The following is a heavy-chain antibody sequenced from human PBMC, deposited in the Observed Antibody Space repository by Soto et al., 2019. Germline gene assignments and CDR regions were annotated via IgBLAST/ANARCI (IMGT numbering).Heavy chain of an antibody. J-gene: IGHJ2*01. CDR3: ARREADYGRAHYGDYKDWYFDL. V-gene: IGHV4-39*01. Sequence: QLQLQESGPGLVKPSETLSLTCTVSGGSISSSSYYWGWIRQPPGKGLEWIGSIYYSGSTYYNPSLKSRVTISVDTSKNQFSLKLSSVTAADTAVYYCARREADYGRAHYGDYKDWYFDLWGRGTLVTVSS. D-gene: IGHD4-17*01. CDR1: GGSISSSSYY. CDR2: IYYSGST.